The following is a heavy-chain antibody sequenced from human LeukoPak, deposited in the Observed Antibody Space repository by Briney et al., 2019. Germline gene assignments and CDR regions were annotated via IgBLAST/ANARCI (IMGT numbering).Heavy chain of an antibody. D-gene: IGHD3-22*01. V-gene: IGHV4-34*01. CDR2: INHSGST. CDR3: APPPXYYEANGYSVA. Sequence: SETLSXTCAVYGGSFIGFHWNWIRQPPGKGLEWIGDINHSGSTNYNPSLTSRVTISVDPSKNQFSLNLSSVTAADTAVYYCAPPPXYYEANGYSVAWGQGTLVTVSS. J-gene: IGHJ5*02. CDR1: GGSFIGFH.